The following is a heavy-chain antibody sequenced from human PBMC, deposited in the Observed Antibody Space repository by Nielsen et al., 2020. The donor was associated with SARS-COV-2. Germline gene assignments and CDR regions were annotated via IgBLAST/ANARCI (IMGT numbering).Heavy chain of an antibody. CDR1: GFTFSSYA. J-gene: IGHJ3*02. D-gene: IGHD2-2*01. CDR3: ASGGAYCSSTSCYDDAFDI. V-gene: IGHV3-23*01. CDR2: ISGSGGST. Sequence: GEALNISCAASGFTFSSYAMSWVRQAPGKGLEWVSAISGSGGSTYYADSVKGRFTISRDNAKNSLYLQMNSLRAEDTAVYYCASGGAYCSSTSCYDDAFDIWGQGTMVTVSS.